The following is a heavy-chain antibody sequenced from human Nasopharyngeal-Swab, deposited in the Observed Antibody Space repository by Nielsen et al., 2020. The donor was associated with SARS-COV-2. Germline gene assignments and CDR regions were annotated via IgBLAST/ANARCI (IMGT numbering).Heavy chain of an antibody. CDR1: GFTFSSYG. J-gene: IGHJ5*02. Sequence: GGSLRLSCAASGFTFSSYGMHWVRQAPGKGLEWVAVIWYDGSNKYYADSVKGRFTISRDNSKNTLYLQMNSLRAEDTAVYYCAREEAGYSGGWNNWFDPWGQGTLVTVSS. V-gene: IGHV3-33*01. CDR3: AREEAGYSGGWNNWFDP. CDR2: IWYDGSNK. D-gene: IGHD6-19*01.